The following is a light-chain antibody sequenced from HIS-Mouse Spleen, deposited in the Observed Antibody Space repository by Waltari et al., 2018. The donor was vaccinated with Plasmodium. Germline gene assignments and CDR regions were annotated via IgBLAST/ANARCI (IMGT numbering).Light chain of an antibody. J-gene: IGLJ3*02. CDR3: YSTDSSGNHRV. CDR1: ALPKKY. CDR2: EDR. Sequence: SYELTQPPSVSVSPGQTARNTCSGDALPKKYAYWYQQKSGQAPVLVIYEDRKRPSGIPERFSGSSPGTMATLTISGAQVEDEADYYCYSTDSSGNHRVFGGGTKLTVL. V-gene: IGLV3-10*01.